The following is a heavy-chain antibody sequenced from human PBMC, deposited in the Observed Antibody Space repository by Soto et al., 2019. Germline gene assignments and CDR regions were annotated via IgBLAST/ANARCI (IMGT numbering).Heavy chain of an antibody. J-gene: IGHJ6*02. D-gene: IGHD2-21*01. Sequence: QVVLEQSGGEVKKPGASVKVSCKASGYTFSGYSITWVRQAPGHGLEWMGRISGYNGNTNYARTLRGRLTLTTDTSTSTAYMELRSLTSDDTAVYYCARDVFCGGAPACPDMDVWGQGTTVTVSS. CDR2: ISGYNGNT. CDR3: ARDVFCGGAPACPDMDV. CDR1: GYTFSGYS. V-gene: IGHV1-18*04.